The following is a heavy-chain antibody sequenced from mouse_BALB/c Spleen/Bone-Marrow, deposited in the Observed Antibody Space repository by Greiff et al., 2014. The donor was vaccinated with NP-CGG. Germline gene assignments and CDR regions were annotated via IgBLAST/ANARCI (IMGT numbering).Heavy chain of an antibody. CDR2: IDPANGNT. Sequence: VQLQQSGAELVKPGASVKLSCTAFGFNIKDTYMHWVKQRPEQGLEWIGRIDPANGNTKYDPKFQGKATITADTSSNTAYLQLSSLTSEDTAVYYCARYNYGSSQFAYWGQGTLVTVSA. V-gene: IGHV14-3*02. D-gene: IGHD1-1*01. J-gene: IGHJ3*01. CDR3: ARYNYGSSQFAY. CDR1: GFNIKDTY.